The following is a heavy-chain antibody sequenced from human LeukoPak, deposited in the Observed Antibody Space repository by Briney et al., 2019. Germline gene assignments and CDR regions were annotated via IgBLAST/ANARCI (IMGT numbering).Heavy chain of an antibody. D-gene: IGHD3-22*01. CDR2: MSYDGSNK. CDR1: GFTFSSYT. CDR3: AREFGYYDTSGYFYPGGMDV. Sequence: GPSLRLSCAASGFTFSSYTMHWVRQAPGKGLQWVAVMSYDGSNKHYADSVKGRFTISRDNSKNTLYLQGDSLRAEDTAVYYCAREFGYYDTSGYFYPGGMDVWGQGTTVTVSS. J-gene: IGHJ6*02. V-gene: IGHV3-30*04.